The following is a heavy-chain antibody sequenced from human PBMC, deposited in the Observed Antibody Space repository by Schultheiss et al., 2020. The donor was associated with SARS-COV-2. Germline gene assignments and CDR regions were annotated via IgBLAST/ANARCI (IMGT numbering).Heavy chain of an antibody. V-gene: IGHV4-59*08. CDR2: IYYSGST. J-gene: IGHJ4*02. D-gene: IGHD6-6*01. Sequence: SETLSLTCTVSGGSISSYYWSWIRQPPGKGLEWIGYIYYSGSTNYNPSLKSRVTISVDTSKNQFSLKLSSVTAADTAVYYCARSQLVGFDYWGQGTLVTVSS. CDR1: GGSISSYY. CDR3: ARSQLVGFDY.